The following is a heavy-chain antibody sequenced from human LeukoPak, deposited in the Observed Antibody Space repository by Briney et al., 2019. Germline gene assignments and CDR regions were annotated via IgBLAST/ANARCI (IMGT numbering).Heavy chain of an antibody. CDR2: ISKDGGGT. CDR3: ARSYCSGNDCYSDYYFDL. J-gene: IGHJ2*01. Sequence: GGSLRLSCAASGFTFSSYEMNWVRQAPGKGLEWVAKISKDGGGTGYVDSVKGRFTISRDNAKNSLYLQMNNLRAEDTAVYYCARSYCSGNDCYSDYYFDLWGRGTRVIVSS. CDR1: GFTFSSYE. D-gene: IGHD2-15*01. V-gene: IGHV3-7*03.